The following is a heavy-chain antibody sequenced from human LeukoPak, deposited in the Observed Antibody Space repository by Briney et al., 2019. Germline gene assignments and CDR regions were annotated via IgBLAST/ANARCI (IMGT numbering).Heavy chain of an antibody. CDR1: GYTFTSYD. D-gene: IGHD6-13*01. V-gene: IGHV1-8*02. CDR2: MNPNSGNT. J-gene: IGHJ4*02. Sequence: ASVKVSCKASGYTFTSYDINWVRQATGQGLEWMGWMNPNSGNTGYAQKFQGRVTMTRNTSISTASMELSSLRSEDTAVYYCARTLRGVAAAGLMTFNYWGQGTLVTVSS. CDR3: ARTLRGVAAAGLMTFNY.